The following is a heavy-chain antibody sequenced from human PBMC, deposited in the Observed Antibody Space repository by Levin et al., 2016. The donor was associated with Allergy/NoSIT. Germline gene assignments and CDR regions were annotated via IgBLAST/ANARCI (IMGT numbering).Heavy chain of an antibody. Sequence: GGSLRLSCAASGFTFSSYGMHWVRQAPGKGLEWVAVIWYDGSNKYYGDSVKGRFTISRDNSKNTLYLQMNSLRAEDTAVYYCVRRKVRSGDYKANYYYYGMDVWGQGTTVTVSS. CDR1: GFTFSSYG. D-gene: IGHD4-17*01. V-gene: IGHV3-33*01. J-gene: IGHJ6*02. CDR2: IWYDGSNK. CDR3: VRRKVRSGDYKANYYYYGMDV.